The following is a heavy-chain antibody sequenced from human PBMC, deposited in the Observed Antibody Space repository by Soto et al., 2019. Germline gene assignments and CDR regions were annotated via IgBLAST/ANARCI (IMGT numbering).Heavy chain of an antibody. Sequence: SETLSVTCPVSDECITSYYRSWIRQPPGKGLEWIGYIYYSGSTNYNPSLKSRVTISVDTSKNQFSLKLSSVTAADTAVYYCARQGRYSYGYFDYCGQGTLVTVSS. CDR1: DECITSYY. CDR3: ARQGRYSYGYFDY. J-gene: IGHJ4*02. CDR2: IYYSGST. V-gene: IGHV4-59*01. D-gene: IGHD5-18*01.